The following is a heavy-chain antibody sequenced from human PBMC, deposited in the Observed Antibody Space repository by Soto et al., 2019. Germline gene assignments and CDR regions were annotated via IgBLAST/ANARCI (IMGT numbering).Heavy chain of an antibody. CDR3: ANVWNDYSGVQY. Sequence: PGGSLRLSCAASGFSFSSYEMIWVRQAPGKGLECISYITRNSGTIHYADSVKGRFTISRDNAKNSLYLHMSSLRAEDTAVYYCANVWNDYSGVQYCGQGTLVTVSS. CDR2: ITRNSGTI. D-gene: IGHD3-3*01. V-gene: IGHV3-48*03. CDR1: GFSFSSYE. J-gene: IGHJ4*02.